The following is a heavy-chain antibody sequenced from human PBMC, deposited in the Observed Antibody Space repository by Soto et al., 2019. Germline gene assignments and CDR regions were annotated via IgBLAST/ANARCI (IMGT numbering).Heavy chain of an antibody. D-gene: IGHD2-15*01. CDR2: ISFDGSKR. CDR1: GFTFTSYP. Sequence: QVQLVESWGGVVQPGGSLRLSCTASGFTFTSYPMHWVRQAPGKGLEWVAFISFDGSKRDAADSVKGRLTISRNNSKNMFYVEMNTRGPEDTAVYYRARPRDSCSPGGCFPGPPFEFSGQGNLLPGSS. CDR3: ARPRDSCSPGGCFPGPPFEF. V-gene: IGHV3-30-3*01. J-gene: IGHJ4*02.